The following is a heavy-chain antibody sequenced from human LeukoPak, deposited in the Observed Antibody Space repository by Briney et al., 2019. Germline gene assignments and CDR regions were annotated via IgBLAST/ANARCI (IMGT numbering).Heavy chain of an antibody. CDR1: GFTFSSYS. V-gene: IGHV3-48*04. CDR2: ISSSSSTI. J-gene: IGHJ4*02. Sequence: GGSLRLSCAASGFTFSSYSMNWVRQAPGKGLEWVSYISSSSSTIYYADCVKGRFTISRDNAKNSLYLQMNSLRAEDTAVYYCARDGSGSYGWGQGTLVTVSS. CDR3: ARDGSGSYG. D-gene: IGHD3-10*01.